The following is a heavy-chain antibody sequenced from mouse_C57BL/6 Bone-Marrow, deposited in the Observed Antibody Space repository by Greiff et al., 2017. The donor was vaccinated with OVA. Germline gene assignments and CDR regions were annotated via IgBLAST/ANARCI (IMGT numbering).Heavy chain of an antibody. J-gene: IGHJ2*01. V-gene: IGHV1-15*01. CDR2: IDPETGGT. CDR1: GYTFTDYE. Sequence: QVQLQQSGAELVRPGASVTLSCKASGYTFTDYEMHWVKQTPVHGLEWIGAIDPETGGTAYNQKFKGKAILTADKSSSTAYMELRSLTSEDSAVYDCTRRQDGYYVLFDYWGQGTTLTVSS. CDR3: TRRQDGYYVLFDY. D-gene: IGHD2-3*01.